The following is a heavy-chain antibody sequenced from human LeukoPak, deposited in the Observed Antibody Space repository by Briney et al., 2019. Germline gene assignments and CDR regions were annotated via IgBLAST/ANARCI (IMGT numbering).Heavy chain of an antibody. Sequence: PGGSLRLSCAASGFTFSSYAMHWVRQAPGKGLEYVSAISSNGGGTYYANCVKGRFTISRDNSKNTLYLQMGSLRVEDMAVYYCAREDGRWELHYWGQGTLVTVSS. D-gene: IGHD1-26*01. V-gene: IGHV3-64*01. CDR1: GFTFSSYA. J-gene: IGHJ4*02. CDR3: AREDGRWELHY. CDR2: ISSNGGGT.